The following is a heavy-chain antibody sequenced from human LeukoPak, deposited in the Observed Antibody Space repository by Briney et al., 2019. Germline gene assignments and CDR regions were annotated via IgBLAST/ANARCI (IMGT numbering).Heavy chain of an antibody. CDR3: ARDRRGGLSSTDDAFDI. V-gene: IGHV1-69*01. D-gene: IGHD3-16*02. CDR1: GGTFSSYA. CDR2: IIPIFGTA. Sequence: SVKVSCKASGGTFSSYAISWVRQAPGQGLEWMGGIIPIFGTANYAQKFQGRATLTADESTSTAYMELSSLRSEDTAVYYCARDRRGGLSSTDDAFDIWGQGTMVTVSS. J-gene: IGHJ3*02.